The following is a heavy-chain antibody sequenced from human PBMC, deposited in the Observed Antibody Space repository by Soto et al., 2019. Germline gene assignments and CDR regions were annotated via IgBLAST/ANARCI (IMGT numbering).Heavy chain of an antibody. CDR3: ARDRGYDSFDY. J-gene: IGHJ4*02. CDR1: GFTFSSYW. Sequence: EVQLVEAGGGLVQPGGSLRVSCAASGFTFSSYWMSWVRQAPGKGLEWVANIKEDGSEKYYVDSVKGRLTISRDNAKNSLYLQMNSLRAEDTAVYYCARDRGYDSFDYWGQGSLVTVSS. D-gene: IGHD5-12*01. V-gene: IGHV3-7*04. CDR2: IKEDGSEK.